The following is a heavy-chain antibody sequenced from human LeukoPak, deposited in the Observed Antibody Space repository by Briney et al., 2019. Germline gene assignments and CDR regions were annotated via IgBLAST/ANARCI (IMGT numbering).Heavy chain of an antibody. CDR1: GFTVSSIY. CDR2: IYSGGST. Sequence: GGSLRLSCAASGFTVSSIYMSWVRQAPGKGLEWVSVIYSGGSTYYADSVKGRFTISRDNSKNTLYLQMNSLRAEDTAVYYCASRRSRDGYNYYYYGMDVWGQGTTVTVSS. D-gene: IGHD5-24*01. CDR3: ASRRSRDGYNYYYYGMDV. J-gene: IGHJ6*02. V-gene: IGHV3-53*01.